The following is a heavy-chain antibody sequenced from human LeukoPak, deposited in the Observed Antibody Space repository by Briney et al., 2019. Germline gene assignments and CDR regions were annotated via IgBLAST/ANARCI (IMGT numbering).Heavy chain of an antibody. Sequence: ASVKVSCKASGYTFTSYDINWVRQATGQGLEWMGWMNPNSGNTGYAQKFQGRVTITRNTSISTAYMELSSLRSEDTAVYYCARGGQAAHAFDIWGQGTMVTVSS. J-gene: IGHJ3*02. V-gene: IGHV1-8*03. CDR2: MNPNSGNT. CDR1: GYTFTSYD. CDR3: ARGGQAAHAFDI.